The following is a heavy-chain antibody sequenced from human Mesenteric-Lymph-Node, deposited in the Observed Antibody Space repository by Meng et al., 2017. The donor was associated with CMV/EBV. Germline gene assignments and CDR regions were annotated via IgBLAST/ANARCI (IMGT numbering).Heavy chain of an antibody. Sequence: GSLRLSCAVYGGSFSGYYWSWIRQPPGKGLEWIGEINRSGSTNYNPSLKSRVTISVDTSKNQFSLKLSSVTAADTAVYYCARERNYPMDVWGQGTTVTVSS. J-gene: IGHJ6*02. CDR2: INRSGST. V-gene: IGHV4-34*01. D-gene: IGHD1-7*01. CDR3: ARERNYPMDV. CDR1: GGSFSGYY.